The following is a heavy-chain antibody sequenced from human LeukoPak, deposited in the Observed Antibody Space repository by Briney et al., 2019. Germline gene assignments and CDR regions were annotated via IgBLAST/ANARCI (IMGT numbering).Heavy chain of an antibody. CDR3: AREIFGVVIIAPLGY. Sequence: ASVTVSCKASGYTFTGYYMHWVRQAPGQGLEWMGWINPNSGGTNYAQKFQGRVTMTRDTSISTAYMELSRLRSDDTAVYYCAREIFGVVIIAPLGYWGQGTLVTVSS. J-gene: IGHJ4*02. CDR1: GYTFTGYY. CDR2: INPNSGGT. D-gene: IGHD3-3*01. V-gene: IGHV1-2*02.